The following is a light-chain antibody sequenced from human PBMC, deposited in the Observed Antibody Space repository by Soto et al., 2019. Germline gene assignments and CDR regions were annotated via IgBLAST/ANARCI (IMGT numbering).Light chain of an antibody. V-gene: IGLV2-23*01. CDR3: CSFAGSDTYV. J-gene: IGLJ1*01. Sequence: QAASVSGSPGQSITISCAGTSSDVGSSNPVSWYQQHPGKAPKVMIYEGSERPSGVSNRFSGSKSGNTASLTISGLQAEDEADYYCCSFAGSDTYVFGTGTKLTVL. CDR2: EGS. CDR1: SSDVGSSNP.